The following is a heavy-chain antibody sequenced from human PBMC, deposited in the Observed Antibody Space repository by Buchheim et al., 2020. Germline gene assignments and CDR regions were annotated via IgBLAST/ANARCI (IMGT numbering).Heavy chain of an antibody. J-gene: IGHJ6*02. D-gene: IGHD2-15*01. CDR2: INHSGST. CDR3: ARRRGRLHYYYGMDV. CDR1: GGSFSGYY. V-gene: IGHV4-34*01. Sequence: QVQLQQWGAGLLKPSETLSLTCAVYGGSFSGYYWSWIRQPPGKGLEWIGEINHSGSTNYNPSLKSRVTISVDTSKNQFSLKLSSVTAADTAVYYCARRRGRLHYYYGMDVWGQGTT.